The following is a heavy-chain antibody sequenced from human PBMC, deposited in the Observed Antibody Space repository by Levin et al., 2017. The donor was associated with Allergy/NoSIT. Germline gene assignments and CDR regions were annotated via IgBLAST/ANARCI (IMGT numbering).Heavy chain of an antibody. V-gene: IGHV4-34*01. Sequence: SEILSLTFFFSFFFLLFPFLSWIRQPPGKGLEWIGEINYNGDTDYNPSLKSRVTISLDLSKNQFSLRLTSVTAADTATYFCTRISFKGTSPNYWGQGVLVAVSS. CDR3: TRISFKGTSPNY. CDR1: FFFLLFPF. D-gene: IGHD2/OR15-2a*01. CDR2: INYNGDT. J-gene: IGHJ4*02.